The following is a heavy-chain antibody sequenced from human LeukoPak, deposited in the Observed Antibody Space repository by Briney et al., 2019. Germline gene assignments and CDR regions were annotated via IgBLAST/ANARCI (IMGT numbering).Heavy chain of an antibody. CDR1: GYTLTGYY. V-gene: IGHV1-2*06. Sequence: ASVKVSXKASGYTLTGYYMHWVRQAPGQGLEWMGRINPNSGGTNYAQKFQGRVTMTRDTSISTAYMELSRLRSDDTAVYYCARGYDILTGYSPFDYWGQGTLVTVSS. CDR2: INPNSGGT. D-gene: IGHD3-9*01. J-gene: IGHJ4*02. CDR3: ARGYDILTGYSPFDY.